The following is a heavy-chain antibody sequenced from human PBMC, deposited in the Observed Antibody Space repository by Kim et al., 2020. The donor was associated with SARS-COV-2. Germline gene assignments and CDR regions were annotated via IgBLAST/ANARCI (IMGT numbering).Heavy chain of an antibody. CDR3: AGEGYPSDDYYMDV. D-gene: IGHD2-15*01. J-gene: IGHJ6*03. Sequence: TEPVKGRLSISKDKSKNKLYLQMNSRRAEDTAVYYCAGEGYPSDDYYMDVWGKGTTVTVSS. V-gene: IGHV3-33*01.